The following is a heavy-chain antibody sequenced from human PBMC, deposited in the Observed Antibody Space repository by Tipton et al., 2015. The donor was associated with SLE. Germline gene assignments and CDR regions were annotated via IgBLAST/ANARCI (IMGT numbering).Heavy chain of an antibody. CDR2: IYTSGST. CDR1: GGSISSGSYY. Sequence: LRLSCTVSGGSISSGSYYWSWIRQPAGKGLEWIGRIYTSGSTNYNPSLKSRVTISVDTSKNQFSLNLSSVTAADTAVYYCARDTRDWFLSESWGQGALVTVSS. V-gene: IGHV4-61*02. D-gene: IGHD3-9*01. CDR3: ARDTRDWFLSES. J-gene: IGHJ4*02.